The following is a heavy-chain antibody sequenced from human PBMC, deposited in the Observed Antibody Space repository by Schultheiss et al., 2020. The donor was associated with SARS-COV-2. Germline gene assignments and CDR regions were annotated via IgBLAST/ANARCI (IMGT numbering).Heavy chain of an antibody. J-gene: IGHJ4*02. CDR2: INHSGST. V-gene: IGHV4-34*01. Sequence: SETLSLTCAVYGGSFSGYYWSWIRQPPGKGLEWIGEINHSGSTNYNPSLKSRVTISVDKSKNQFSLNLSSVTAADTAMYYCAKNGDYTLSDYWGQGTLVTVSS. D-gene: IGHD4-17*01. CDR3: AKNGDYTLSDY. CDR1: GGSFSGYY.